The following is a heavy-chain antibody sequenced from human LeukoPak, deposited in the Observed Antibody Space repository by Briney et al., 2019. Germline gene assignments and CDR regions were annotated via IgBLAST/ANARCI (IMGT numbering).Heavy chain of an antibody. J-gene: IGHJ6*03. CDR2: ISWDGGST. CDR1: GFTFDDYA. CDR3: AKPRRFYYYYMDV. Sequence: GGSLRLSCAAPGFTFDDYAMHWVRQAPGKGLEWVSLISWDGGSTYYADSVKGRFTISRDNSKNSLYLQMNSLRAEDTALYYCAKPRRFYYYYMDVWGKGTTVTVSS. V-gene: IGHV3-43D*03.